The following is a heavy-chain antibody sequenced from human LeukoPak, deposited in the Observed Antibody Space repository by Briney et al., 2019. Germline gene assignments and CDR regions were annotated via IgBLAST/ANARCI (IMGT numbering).Heavy chain of an antibody. CDR2: IKQGGREE. D-gene: IGHD3-10*01. V-gene: IGHV3-7*03. CDR1: EFIFSDYW. J-gene: IGHJ5*01. CDR3: ARDNGGWFDS. Sequence: QAGGSLRLSCVASEFIFSDYWMSWVRQAPGKGLEWVANIKQGGREEKYVGSVKGRFAISRDDAKSSLYLQMDSLSGDDTAVYYCARDNGGWFDSWGRGTLVIVSS.